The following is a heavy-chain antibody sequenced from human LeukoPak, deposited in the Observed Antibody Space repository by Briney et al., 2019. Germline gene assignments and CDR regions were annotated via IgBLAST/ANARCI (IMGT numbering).Heavy chain of an antibody. CDR3: ARDKYYYGSGSYIVPLNY. J-gene: IGHJ4*02. CDR2: ISAYNGNT. D-gene: IGHD3-10*01. Sequence: GASVKVSCKASGYTFTSYGISWVRQAPGQGLERMGWISAYNGNTNYAQKLQGRVTMTTDTSTSTAYMELRSLRSDDTAVYYCARDKYYYGSGSYIVPLNYWGQGTLVTVSS. CDR1: GYTFTSYG. V-gene: IGHV1-18*01.